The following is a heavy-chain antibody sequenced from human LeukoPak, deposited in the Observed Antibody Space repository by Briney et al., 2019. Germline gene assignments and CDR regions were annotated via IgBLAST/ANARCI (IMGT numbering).Heavy chain of an antibody. V-gene: IGHV4-61*02. J-gene: IGHJ6*03. CDR1: GGSISSGSYY. CDR3: ARHYHDSSGYYDQGYMDV. CDR2: IYTSGST. D-gene: IGHD3-22*01. Sequence: SETLSLTCTVSGGSISSGSYYWSWIRQPAGKGLEWIGRIYTSGSTNYNPSLKSRVTISVDTSKNQFSLKLSSVTAADTAVYCCARHYHDSSGYYDQGYMDVWGKGTTVTVSS.